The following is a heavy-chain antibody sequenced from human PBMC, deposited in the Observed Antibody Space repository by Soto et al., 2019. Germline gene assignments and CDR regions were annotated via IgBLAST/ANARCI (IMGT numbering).Heavy chain of an antibody. CDR2: IIPIFGTA. D-gene: IGHD3-3*01. J-gene: IGHJ6*01. V-gene: IGHV1-69*06. Sequence: SVKVSCKASGGTFSSYAISWVRQAPGQGLEWMGGIIPIFGTANYAQKFQGRVTITADKSTSTAYMELSSLRSEDTAVYYCARVSPIITVFGVVLRGGMDVWGQGTTVTVSS. CDR1: GGTFSSYA. CDR3: ARVSPIITVFGVVLRGGMDV.